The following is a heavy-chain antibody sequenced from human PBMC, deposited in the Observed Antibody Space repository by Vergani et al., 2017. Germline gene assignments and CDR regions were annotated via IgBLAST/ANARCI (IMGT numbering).Heavy chain of an antibody. CDR3: AKALLPYCGGDCYFFDSFSFQH. V-gene: IGHV3-66*02. J-gene: IGHJ1*01. CDR2: MSWNSGSI. D-gene: IGHD2-21*02. Sequence: VQLQESGPGLVKPSETLSLTCTVSGGSISSYYWSWIRQAPGKGLEWVSGMSWNSGSIGYADSVKGRFTISRDNSKNTLYLQMNSLRAEDTAVYYCAKALLPYCGGDCYFFDSFSFQHWGQGTLVTVSS. CDR1: GGSISSYY.